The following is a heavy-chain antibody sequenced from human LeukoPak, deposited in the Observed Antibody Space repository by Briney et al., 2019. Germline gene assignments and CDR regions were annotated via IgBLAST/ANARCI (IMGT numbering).Heavy chain of an antibody. Sequence: PGGSLRLSCAASGFTVSGNYMSWVRQAPGKGPEWVSVIYSDGSTYYADSLKGRFTISRDNSKNRLYLQMNSLRAEDTAVYYCARWGYSSLAFDIWGQGTMVTVSS. CDR2: IYSDGST. CDR3: ARWGYSSLAFDI. CDR1: GFTVSGNY. V-gene: IGHV3-53*01. J-gene: IGHJ3*02. D-gene: IGHD6-19*01.